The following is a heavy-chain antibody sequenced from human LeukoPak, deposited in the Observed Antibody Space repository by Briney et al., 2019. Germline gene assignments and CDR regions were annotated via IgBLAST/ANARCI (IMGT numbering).Heavy chain of an antibody. CDR3: AKDRVAYRSVTGTFFDY. CDR2: IRYDGSNK. V-gene: IGHV3-30*02. Sequence: GGALKLSCAASGFTFSAHGMHWVRQTPDMGLEWVAFIRYDGSNKYFADSVKGRFTISRDNSKNTLFLEMDSLRLEDTAVYYCAKDRVAYRSVTGTFFDYWGRGTLVAVSS. CDR1: GFTFSAHG. J-gene: IGHJ4*02. D-gene: IGHD6-19*01.